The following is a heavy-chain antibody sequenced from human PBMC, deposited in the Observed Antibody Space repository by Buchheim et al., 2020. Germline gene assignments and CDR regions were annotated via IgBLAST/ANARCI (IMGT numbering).Heavy chain of an antibody. J-gene: IGHJ6*03. D-gene: IGHD5-18*01. V-gene: IGHV1-69*01. CDR2: IKPIFGTA. CDR1: GGTFNSYA. CDR3: AGGYSYGYNPPDYYYYYMDV. Sequence: QVQLVQSGAEVKKPGSSVKVSCKASGGTFNSYAISWVRQAPGQGLEWMGGIKPIFGTANYAQKFQGRVTITAGESTNTAYMELTSLRSEDTAVYYCAGGYSYGYNPPDYYYYYMDVWGKGTT.